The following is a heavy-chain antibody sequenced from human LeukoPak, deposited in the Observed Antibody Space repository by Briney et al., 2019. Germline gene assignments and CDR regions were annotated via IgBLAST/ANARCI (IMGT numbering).Heavy chain of an antibody. CDR3: VREGDGSGWYNWFDP. CDR1: GGSTSSGSYY. V-gene: IGHV4-61*02. Sequence: PSETLSLTCTVSGGSTSSGSYYWSWIRQPAGKGLEWIGRIYTSGTTDYSPFLKSRVTISLDASKNQLSLKLTSVTAADTAMYYCVREGDGSGWYNWFDPWGQGTLVTVSS. J-gene: IGHJ5*02. D-gene: IGHD6-13*01. CDR2: IYTSGTT.